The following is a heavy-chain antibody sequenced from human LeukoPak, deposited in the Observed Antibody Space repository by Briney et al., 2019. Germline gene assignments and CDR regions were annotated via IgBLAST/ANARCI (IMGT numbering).Heavy chain of an antibody. D-gene: IGHD3-10*01. V-gene: IGHV4-38-2*02. CDR1: GYSISSGYF. Sequence: SETLSLTCTVSGYSISSGYFWGWIRQPPGKGLEWIGSIYYSGSTYYNPSLKSRVTISVDTSKNQFSLKLSSVTAADTAVYYCARSPRGYWFDPWGQGTLVTVSS. CDR2: IYYSGST. CDR3: ARSPRGYWFDP. J-gene: IGHJ5*02.